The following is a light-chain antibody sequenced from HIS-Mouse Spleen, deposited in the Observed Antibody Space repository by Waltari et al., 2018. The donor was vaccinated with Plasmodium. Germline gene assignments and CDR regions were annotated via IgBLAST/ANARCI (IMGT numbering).Light chain of an antibody. CDR3: YSTDSSGNHRV. CDR1: ALPKKY. V-gene: IGLV3-10*01. J-gene: IGLJ3*02. CDR2: EDS. Sequence: SYKLTQHPSVSVSPGQTARITCSGDALPKKYAYWYQQKSGQAPVLVINEDSKRPSGIPERFSGSSSGTMATLTISGAQVEDEADYYCYSTDSSGNHRVFGGGTKLTVL.